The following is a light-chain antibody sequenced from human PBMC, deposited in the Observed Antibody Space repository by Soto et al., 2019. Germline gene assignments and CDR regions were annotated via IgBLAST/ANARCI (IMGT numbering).Light chain of an antibody. Sequence: QSVLTQPPSVSGAPGQRVTISCTGSSSNFGAGNDVQWYQQLPGTAPKLLIFGNNNRPSGVPDRFSGSKSGTSASLAISGLQAEDEADYDCQSYDSSLRGYVFGTGTKLTVL. CDR1: SSNFGAGND. V-gene: IGLV1-40*01. CDR2: GNN. CDR3: QSYDSSLRGYV. J-gene: IGLJ1*01.